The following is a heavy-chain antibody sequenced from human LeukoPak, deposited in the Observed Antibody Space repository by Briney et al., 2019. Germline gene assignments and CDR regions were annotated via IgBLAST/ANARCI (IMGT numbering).Heavy chain of an antibody. CDR2: ISSSGSTI. CDR1: GFTFSDYY. CDR3: ARDRGDGYNYEYVDY. V-gene: IGHV3-11*01. J-gene: IGHJ4*02. Sequence: GGSLRLSCAASGFTFSDYYMSWIRQAPGKGLEWVSYISSSGSTIYYADAVKGRFTISRDNAKNSLYLQMNSLRAEDTAVYYCARDRGDGYNYEYVDYWGQGTLVTVSS. D-gene: IGHD5-24*01.